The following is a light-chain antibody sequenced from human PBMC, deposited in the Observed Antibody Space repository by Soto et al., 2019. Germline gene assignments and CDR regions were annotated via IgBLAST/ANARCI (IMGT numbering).Light chain of an antibody. CDR2: EVS. CDR1: NSDVGGYTS. Sequence: QSALTQPASVSGSPGQSITISCTGTNSDVGGYTSVSWYQQHPGKAPKLMIYEVSNRPSGVSNRFSGSKSGTSATLGITGFQTGDEADYYCGSWDSSLSAYVFGTGTKLTVL. CDR3: GSWDSSLSAYV. V-gene: IGLV2-14*01. J-gene: IGLJ1*01.